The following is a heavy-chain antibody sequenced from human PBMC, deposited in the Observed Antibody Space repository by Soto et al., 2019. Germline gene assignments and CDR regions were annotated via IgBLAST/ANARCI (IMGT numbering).Heavy chain of an antibody. CDR2: IYQSGST. J-gene: IGHJ5*02. V-gene: IGHV4-30-2*01. D-gene: IGHD3-3*01. CDR1: GGSISSGGYS. CDR3: ARAGAKRSSEWPTGFDP. Sequence: QLQLQESGLGLVQPSQTLSLTCAVSGGSISSGGYSWSWIRQPPGKGLEWIGYIYQSGSTFYNPALRGRVTIPADRSKNECSLTMNSATAADTAMYYCARAGAKRSSEWPTGFDPWGQGTLVTVSS.